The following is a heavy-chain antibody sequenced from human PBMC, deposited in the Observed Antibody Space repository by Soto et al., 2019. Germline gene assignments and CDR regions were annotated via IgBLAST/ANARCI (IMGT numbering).Heavy chain of an antibody. J-gene: IGHJ5*02. CDR3: ARERRVSPSRVLGVDP. V-gene: IGHV4-59*01. Sequence: QVQLQESGPGLVRPSETLSFPCTFSGGSFITDNWTCSRRPPGQRLEWVGYIFYTGTTNYNPSLNSRVTIAVATSKNQFFLKLTSVTAADTAVYFCARERRVSPSRVLGVDPWGQGTLVTVSS. CDR2: IFYTGTT. CDR1: GGSFITDN. D-gene: IGHD3-10*01.